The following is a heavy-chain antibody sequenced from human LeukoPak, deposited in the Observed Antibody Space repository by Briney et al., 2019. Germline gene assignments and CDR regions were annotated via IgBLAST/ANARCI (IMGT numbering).Heavy chain of an antibody. CDR1: GFTFSTYE. CDR3: AREDASGSYYRSLDY. J-gene: IGHJ4*02. D-gene: IGHD3-10*01. CDR2: ITISSRYI. Sequence: GGSLRLSCAASGFTFSTYEMNWVRQAPGKGLEWVSSITISSRYIYYADSVKGRFTISRDNAKNSLFLHMNSLRAEDTAVYYCAREDASGSYYRSLDYWGQGTLVTVSS. V-gene: IGHV3-21*01.